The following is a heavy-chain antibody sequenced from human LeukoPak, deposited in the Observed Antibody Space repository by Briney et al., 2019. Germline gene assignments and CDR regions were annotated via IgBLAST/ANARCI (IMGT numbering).Heavy chain of an antibody. CDR3: ARGESIAARPLDY. CDR2: IYYSGNT. CDR1: GGSNSSYY. Sequence: SETLSLTCTVSGGSNSSYYWSWIRQPPGKGLEWIGYIYYSGNTNYNPSLKSRVTISVDTSKNQFSLKLSSVTAADTAVYYCARGESIAARPLDYWGQGTLVTVSS. D-gene: IGHD6-6*01. V-gene: IGHV4-59*01. J-gene: IGHJ4*02.